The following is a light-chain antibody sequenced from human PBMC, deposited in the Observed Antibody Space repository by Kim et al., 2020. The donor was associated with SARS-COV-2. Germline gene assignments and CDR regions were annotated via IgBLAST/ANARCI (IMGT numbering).Light chain of an antibody. J-gene: IGLJ1*01. Sequence: GQSVTISCTGTSSDVGSYKSVSWYQQHPGKAPKLILFDITKRPSGVPDRFSGSRSGNTASLTISGLQIEDEAEYYCCSFAGTYPYLFGTGTKVTVL. CDR3: CSFAGTYPYL. V-gene: IGLV2-11*03. CDR2: DIT. CDR1: SSDVGSYKS.